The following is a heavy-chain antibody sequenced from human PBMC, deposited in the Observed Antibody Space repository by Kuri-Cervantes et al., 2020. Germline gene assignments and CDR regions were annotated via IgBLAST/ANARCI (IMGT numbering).Heavy chain of an antibody. Sequence: LSLTCAASGFTFSSYGMHWVRQAPGKGLEWVAVIWYDGSNKYYADSVKGRFTISRDNSKNTLYLQMNSLRAEDTAVYYCAKTARLFGWRYYYGMDVWGQGTTVTVYS. CDR3: AKTARLFGWRYYYGMDV. V-gene: IGHV3-33*06. J-gene: IGHJ6*02. CDR1: GFTFSSYG. D-gene: IGHD6-6*01. CDR2: IWYDGSNK.